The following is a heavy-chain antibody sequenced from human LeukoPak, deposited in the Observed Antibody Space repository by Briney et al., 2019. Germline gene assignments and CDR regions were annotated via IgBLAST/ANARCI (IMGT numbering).Heavy chain of an antibody. V-gene: IGHV3-23*01. D-gene: IGHD3-22*01. CDR1: GFSFSSHG. CDR2: IIGGAGGT. CDR3: ARLYDGSAYHADHFDY. Sequence: PGGTLRLSCAASGFSFSSHGMSWVRQAPGKGLEWVSGIIGGAGGTYYADSVKGRFTISRDNSKNTLYLQMNSLRAEDTAVYYCARLYDGSAYHADHFDYWGQGTLVIVSS. J-gene: IGHJ4*02.